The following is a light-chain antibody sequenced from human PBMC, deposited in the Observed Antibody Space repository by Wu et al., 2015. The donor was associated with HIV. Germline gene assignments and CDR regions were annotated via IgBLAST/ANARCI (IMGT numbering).Light chain of an antibody. V-gene: IGKV3-15*01. J-gene: IGKJ1*01. CDR3: QQYKNWIRT. CDR1: RVLAPT. Sequence: LSSAGPVRVLAPTLAWYHAPNLARLPRLLIYSASTRATDIPVRFSGSGSGTEFTLTISSLQSEDFAVYYCQQYKNWIRTFGQGTKVEIK. CDR2: SAS.